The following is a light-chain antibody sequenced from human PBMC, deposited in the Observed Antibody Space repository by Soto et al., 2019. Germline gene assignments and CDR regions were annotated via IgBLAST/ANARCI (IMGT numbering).Light chain of an antibody. CDR1: QTISSW. Sequence: DIQMTQSPSTLSGSVGDRVTITCRASQTISSWLAWYQQKPRKAPNLLIYKASTLKSGVPSKFSGSGSGTEFTLTISSLQADDFATYYCQHYNSYSEAFGQGTKVELK. J-gene: IGKJ1*01. CDR3: QHYNSYSEA. CDR2: KAS. V-gene: IGKV1-5*03.